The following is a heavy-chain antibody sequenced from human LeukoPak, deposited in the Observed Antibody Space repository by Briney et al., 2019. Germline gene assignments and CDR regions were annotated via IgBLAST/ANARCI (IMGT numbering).Heavy chain of an antibody. CDR3: AKMSAYNSNSPLHF. J-gene: IGHJ4*02. D-gene: IGHD2/OR15-2a*01. CDR2: IGGSNAYT. V-gene: IGHV3-23*01. Sequence: GGSLRLSCAASEFTFSSFAMSWVRQAPGKGLEWVSTIGGSNAYTYYADSVKGRFTISRDNSKNTLHLQMNSLRAEDTAVYYCAKMSAYNSNSPLHFWGQGTLVTVSS. CDR1: EFTFSSFA.